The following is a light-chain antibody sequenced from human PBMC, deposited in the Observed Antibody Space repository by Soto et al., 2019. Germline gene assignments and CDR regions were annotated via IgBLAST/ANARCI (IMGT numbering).Light chain of an antibody. J-gene: IGKJ4*01. CDR1: QSVSRY. Sequence: EHVLKQSPATLSLTPGERATLSCRASQSVSRYLAWYQQKPGQAPRLLIYDASSRATGIPARFSGSGSGTDFTLTISSLEPEDFAIYYCQQLSNWPRLTFGGGGKVDIK. CDR3: QQLSNWPRLT. V-gene: IGKV3-11*01. CDR2: DAS.